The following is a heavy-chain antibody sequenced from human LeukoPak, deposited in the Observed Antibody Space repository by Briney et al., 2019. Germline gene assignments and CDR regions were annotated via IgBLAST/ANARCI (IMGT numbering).Heavy chain of an antibody. CDR2: IIPMSGTV. CDR3: ATTDY. Sequence: ASVKVSCKASGGTFTSYTVSWVRQAPGQGLEWMGRIIPMSGTVKYAQKFQGRVTITTDESTSTAYMELSCLRSEDTAVYYCATTDYWGQGTLVTVSS. V-gene: IGHV1-69*05. J-gene: IGHJ4*02. CDR1: GGTFTSYT.